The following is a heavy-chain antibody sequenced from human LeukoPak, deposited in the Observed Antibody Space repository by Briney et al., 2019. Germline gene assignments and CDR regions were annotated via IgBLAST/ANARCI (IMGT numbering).Heavy chain of an antibody. V-gene: IGHV1-46*01. D-gene: IGHD3-9*01. Sequence: GASVKVSCKASGYTFTSYYMHWVRQAPGQGLEWMGIINPSGGSTSYAQKFQGRVTMTRDMSTSTVYMELSSLRSEDTAVYYCARAKGYDILTGYLGYWGQGTLVTVSS. CDR3: ARAKGYDILTGYLGY. CDR1: GYTFTSYY. J-gene: IGHJ4*02. CDR2: INPSGGST.